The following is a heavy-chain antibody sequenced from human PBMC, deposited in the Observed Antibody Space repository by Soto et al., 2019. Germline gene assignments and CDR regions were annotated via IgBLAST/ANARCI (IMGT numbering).Heavy chain of an antibody. CDR2: IIPYYNTL. J-gene: IGHJ4*02. D-gene: IGHD6-13*01. V-gene: IGHV1-69*01. CDR1: EGTFNSYA. CDR3: ARGASRWYPYFVDS. Sequence: QAQVVQSGAEVRKPGSSVKLSCKASEGTFNSYAIAWVRQAPGQGLEWMGGIIPYYNTLNYAQKFQDRVTITADDSTNTVYMELSSLSSDDPAVYFCARGASRWYPYFVDSWAQGTLVTVSS.